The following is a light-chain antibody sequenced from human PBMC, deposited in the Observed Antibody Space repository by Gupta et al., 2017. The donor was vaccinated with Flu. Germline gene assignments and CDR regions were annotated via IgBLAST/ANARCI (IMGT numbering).Light chain of an antibody. CDR2: QDG. J-gene: IGLJ3*02. V-gene: IGLV3-1*01. CDR3: QAWNSGTWV. Sequence: SPGKTASITCSVDNLGNKYASWYQQKPGQSPVLVIYQDGKRPSGIPERFSGSNSGNTATLTISGTQAMDEDDYYCQAWNSGTWVFGGGTKLTVL. CDR1: NLGNKY.